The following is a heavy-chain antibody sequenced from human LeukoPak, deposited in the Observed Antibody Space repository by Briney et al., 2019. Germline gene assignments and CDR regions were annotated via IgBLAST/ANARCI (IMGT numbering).Heavy chain of an antibody. Sequence: GGSLRLSCAASGFTFSSYGMHWVRQAPGKGLEWVALIWYDGTNKYYADSVKGRFTISRDNSKNTLYLQMNSLRAEDTAVYYCGRDYCSSTSCLFDYWGQGTLVTVSS. CDR2: IWYDGTNK. CDR1: GFTFSSYG. V-gene: IGHV3-33*01. D-gene: IGHD2-2*01. CDR3: GRDYCSSTSCLFDY. J-gene: IGHJ4*02.